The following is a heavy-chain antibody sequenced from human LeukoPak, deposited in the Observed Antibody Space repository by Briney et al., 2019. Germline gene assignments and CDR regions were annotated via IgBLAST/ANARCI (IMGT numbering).Heavy chain of an antibody. CDR3: AKYTPANYYGSGSTFDY. V-gene: IGHV3-23*01. D-gene: IGHD3-10*01. CDR2: ITGSGDDT. Sequence: GGSLRLSCVASGFTFSAYAMSWVRQAPGKGLEWVSAITGSGDDTYYADSVKGRFTISRDSSKNTLYLQMNILRAEDTAVYYCAKYTPANYYGSGSTFDYWGQGALVTVSS. J-gene: IGHJ4*02. CDR1: GFTFSAYA.